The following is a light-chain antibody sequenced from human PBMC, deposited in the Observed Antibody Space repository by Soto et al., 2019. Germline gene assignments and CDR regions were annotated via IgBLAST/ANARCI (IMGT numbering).Light chain of an antibody. CDR1: RNIGSW. Sequence: DIQMTQSPSTLSASIGDRATITCRASRNIGSWLAWYQQKAGKAPNLLIYKASTLETRDPSRFSGSASGTEFTLTISSMQHDDFATYYCQQHDNYPITFGGGTKVEI. V-gene: IGKV1-5*03. CDR2: KAS. CDR3: QQHDNYPIT. J-gene: IGKJ4*01.